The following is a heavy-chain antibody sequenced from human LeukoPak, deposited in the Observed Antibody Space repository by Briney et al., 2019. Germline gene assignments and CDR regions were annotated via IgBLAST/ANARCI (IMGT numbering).Heavy chain of an antibody. J-gene: IGHJ4*02. D-gene: IGHD3-3*01. CDR3: AYTYDFWSGYRD. Sequence: SETLSLTCAVYGGSFSGYYWSWIRQPPGKGLEWIGEINHSGSTNYNPSLKSRVTISVDTSKNQSSLKLSSVTAADTAVYYCAYTYDFWSGYRDWGQGTLVTVSS. V-gene: IGHV4-34*01. CDR1: GGSFSGYY. CDR2: INHSGST.